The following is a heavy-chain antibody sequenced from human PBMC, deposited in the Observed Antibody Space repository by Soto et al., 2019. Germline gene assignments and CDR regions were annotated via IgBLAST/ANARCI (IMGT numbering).Heavy chain of an antibody. CDR3: ASRYDFWSGYTLLMDV. V-gene: IGHV3-23*01. Sequence: PGGSLRLSCAASGFTFSSYAMSWVCQAPGKGLEWVSAISGSGGSTYYADSVKGRFTISRDNSKNTLYLQMNSLRAEDTAVYYCASRYDFWSGYTLLMDVWGKGTTVTVSS. D-gene: IGHD3-3*01. CDR1: GFTFSSYA. CDR2: ISGSGGST. J-gene: IGHJ6*03.